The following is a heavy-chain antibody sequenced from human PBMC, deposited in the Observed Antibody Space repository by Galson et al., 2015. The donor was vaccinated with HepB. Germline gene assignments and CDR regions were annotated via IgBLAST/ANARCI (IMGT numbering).Heavy chain of an antibody. J-gene: IGHJ6*03. CDR1: GFTFSSYG. V-gene: IGHV3-30*18. CDR2: ISYDGSNK. CDR3: AKDLDRSYGPHYYYYYYMDV. D-gene: IGHD3-9*01. Sequence: SLRLSCAASGFTFSSYGMHWVRQAPGKGLEWVAVISYDGSNKYYADSVKGRFTISRDNSKNTLYLQMNSLRAEDTAVYYCAKDLDRSYGPHYYYYYYMDVWGKETTVTASS.